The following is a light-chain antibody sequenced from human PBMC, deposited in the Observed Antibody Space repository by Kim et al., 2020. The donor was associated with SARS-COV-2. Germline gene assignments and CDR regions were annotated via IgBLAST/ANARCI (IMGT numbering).Light chain of an antibody. J-gene: IGKJ2*01. V-gene: IGKV3-15*01. CDR1: QSVSSN. Sequence: EIVMTQSPATLSVSPGERATLSCRASQSVSSNLAWYQQKPGQAPRLLIYGASTRATGIPARFSGSGSGTEFTLTISSLQSGDFAVYYCQQYNNWPLYTFGQGTKLEI. CDR2: GAS. CDR3: QQYNNWPLYT.